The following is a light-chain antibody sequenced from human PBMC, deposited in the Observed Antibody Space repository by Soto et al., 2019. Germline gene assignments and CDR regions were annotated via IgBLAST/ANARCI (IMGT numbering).Light chain of an antibody. CDR3: LQDNMYPLT. Sequence: AIQMTQSPSSLSASEGDRVAITCRASQDIRNDLGWYPQKPGKSPKVLIYDTYTLQSGVPSRFSGSGPGTDFTLTISSLQPEDIATYYCLQDNMYPLTFGGGTKVDLK. CDR2: DTY. V-gene: IGKV1-6*01. CDR1: QDIRND. J-gene: IGKJ4*01.